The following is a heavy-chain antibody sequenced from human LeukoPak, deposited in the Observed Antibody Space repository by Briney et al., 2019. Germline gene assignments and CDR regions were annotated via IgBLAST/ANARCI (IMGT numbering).Heavy chain of an antibody. D-gene: IGHD1-26*01. V-gene: IGHV3-9*03. CDR2: ISWNSGSI. Sequence: GRSLRLSCAASGFTFDDYAMHWVRQAPGKGLEWVSGISWNSGSIGYADSVKGRFTISRDNAKNSLYLQMNSLRAEDIALYYCAKGGTYSSDAFDIWGQGTMVTVSS. CDR3: AKGGTYSSDAFDI. J-gene: IGHJ3*02. CDR1: GFTFDDYA.